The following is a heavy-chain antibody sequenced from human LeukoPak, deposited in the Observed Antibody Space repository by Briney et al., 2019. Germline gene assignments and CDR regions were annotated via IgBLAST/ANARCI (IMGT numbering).Heavy chain of an antibody. D-gene: IGHD5-18*01. V-gene: IGHV1-8*03. CDR3: ARGAKGGIQLWLHGDYYYYYMDV. CDR2: MNPNSGNT. J-gene: IGHJ6*03. Sequence: GPVEVSCQASGYTFTTYDINWVRQATGQGREGMGWMNPNSGNTGYAQKFQGRITITRNTSISTANMELSSLRSEDTAVYYCARGAKGGIQLWLHGDYYYYYMDVWGKGTTVTVSS. CDR1: GYTFTTYD.